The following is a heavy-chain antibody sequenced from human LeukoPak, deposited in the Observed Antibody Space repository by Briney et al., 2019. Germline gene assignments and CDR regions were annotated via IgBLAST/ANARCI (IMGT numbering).Heavy chain of an antibody. CDR3: ARGEDNADEYLREDY. D-gene: IGHD3-16*01. Sequence: PGGSLRLSCAASGFTFSSYAMSWVRQAPGKGLEWVSAISGSGGSTYYADSVKGRFTISRDNSKNTLYLQMNSLRADDTAVCYCARGEDNADEYLREDYWGQGILVTVSS. J-gene: IGHJ4*02. CDR2: ISGSGGST. CDR1: GFTFSSYA. V-gene: IGHV3-23*01.